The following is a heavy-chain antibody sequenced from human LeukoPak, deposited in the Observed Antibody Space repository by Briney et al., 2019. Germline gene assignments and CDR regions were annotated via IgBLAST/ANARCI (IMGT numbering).Heavy chain of an antibody. V-gene: IGHV4-59*01. J-gene: IGHJ2*01. CDR3: AREVSRFDKRYFDH. D-gene: IGHD3-16*01. Sequence: PSETLSLTCTVSGGSISSYYWSWIRQPPGKGLEWIGYIYYSGSTNYNPSLKSRVTISVDTSKNQFSLKLSSVTAADTAVYYCAREVSRFDKRYFDHWGRGTLVTVSS. CDR1: GGSISSYY. CDR2: IYYSGST.